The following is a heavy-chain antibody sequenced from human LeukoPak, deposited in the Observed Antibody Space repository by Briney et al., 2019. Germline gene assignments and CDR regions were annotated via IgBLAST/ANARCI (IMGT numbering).Heavy chain of an antibody. D-gene: IGHD2-15*01. J-gene: IGHJ3*02. CDR3: ARQVVVVAATQDDAFDI. Sequence: GESLKISCKGSGYSFTSYWIGWVRQMPGKGLEWMGIIYPGDSDTRYSPSFQGQVTISADKSISTAYLQWSSLKASDTAMYYCARQVVVVAATQDDAFDIWGQGTMVTVSS. CDR1: GYSFTSYW. V-gene: IGHV5-51*01. CDR2: IYPGDSDT.